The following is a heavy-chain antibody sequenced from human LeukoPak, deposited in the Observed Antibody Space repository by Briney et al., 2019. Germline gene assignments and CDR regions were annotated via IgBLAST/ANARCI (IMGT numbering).Heavy chain of an antibody. Sequence: ASVKVSCKASGYTFTSYAMHWVPQAPGQRLEWMGWINAGNGNTKYSQKFQGRVTITRDTSASTAYMELSSLRSEDTAVYYCALRMGDSSGYYFFDYWGQGTLVTVSS. CDR2: INAGNGNT. J-gene: IGHJ4*02. CDR3: ALRMGDSSGYYFFDY. D-gene: IGHD3-22*01. V-gene: IGHV1-3*01. CDR1: GYTFTSYA.